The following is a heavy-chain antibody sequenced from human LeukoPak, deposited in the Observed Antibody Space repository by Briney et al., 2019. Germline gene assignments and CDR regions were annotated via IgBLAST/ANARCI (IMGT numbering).Heavy chain of an antibody. Sequence: GGSLRLSCAASGFTFSSYAMSWVRQAPGKGLEWVSAISGSGGSTYYADSVKGRFTISRDNSKNTLYLQMNSLRAEDTAVYYCAEVFLVGATTRGFFDPWGQGTLVTVSS. V-gene: IGHV3-23*01. CDR3: AEVFLVGATTRGFFDP. CDR1: GFTFSSYA. J-gene: IGHJ5*02. CDR2: ISGSGGST. D-gene: IGHD1-26*01.